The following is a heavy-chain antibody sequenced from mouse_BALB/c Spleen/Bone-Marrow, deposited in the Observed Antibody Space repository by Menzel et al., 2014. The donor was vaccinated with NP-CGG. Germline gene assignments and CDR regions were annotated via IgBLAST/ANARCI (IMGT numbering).Heavy chain of an antibody. Sequence: VQLQQSGPGLVAPSQSLSIPCTVSGFSSTDSGVSWIRQPPGKGLEWLGIIWGGGSTYYNSDFKSRVNISKDNSKSQVFLKLNSLQTEDTAMYYCAKLSTMITTFAYWGQGTLVTVSA. V-gene: IGHV2-6-5*01. CDR1: GFSSTDSG. D-gene: IGHD2-4*01. CDR2: IWGGGST. J-gene: IGHJ3*01. CDR3: AKLSTMITTFAY.